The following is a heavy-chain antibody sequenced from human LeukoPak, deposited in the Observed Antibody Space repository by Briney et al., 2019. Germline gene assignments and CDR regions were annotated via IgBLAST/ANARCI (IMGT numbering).Heavy chain of an antibody. V-gene: IGHV1-69*04. CDR3: ARGAIFGVGNRDYYGMDV. Sequence: ASVKVSCKASGGTFSGYGISWVRQAPGQGVECMGRIFPILGIANYAQKFQGRVTITADKSTATAYMELSSLRSEDTAVYYCARGAIFGVGNRDYYGMDVWGQGTTVTVSS. CDR1: GGTFSGYG. D-gene: IGHD3-3*01. CDR2: IFPILGIA. J-gene: IGHJ6*02.